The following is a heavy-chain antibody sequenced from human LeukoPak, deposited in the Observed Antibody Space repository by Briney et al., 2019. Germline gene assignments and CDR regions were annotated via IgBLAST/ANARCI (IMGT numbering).Heavy chain of an antibody. V-gene: IGHV3-23*01. Sequence: PGGSLTLSCAASGFTFSTYAMRRVRQGPGQGREWVSDSRGSGCSTYYADSLKGRFTISRDNSKKTLYLQMNSLRAEDTAVYYCAKTEGIAVAGTLDYWGQGNLVTVSS. CDR3: AKTEGIAVAGTLDY. D-gene: IGHD6-19*01. CDR2: SRGSGCST. J-gene: IGHJ4*02. CDR1: GFTFSTYA.